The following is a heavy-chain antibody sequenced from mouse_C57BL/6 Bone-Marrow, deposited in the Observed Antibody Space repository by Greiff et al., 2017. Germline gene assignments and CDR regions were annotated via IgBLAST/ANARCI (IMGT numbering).Heavy chain of an antibody. J-gene: IGHJ2*01. CDR2: IYPRSGNT. D-gene: IGHD1-1*01. Sequence: VQLQESGAELARPGASVKLSCKASGYTFTSYGISWVKQRTGQGLEWIGEIYPRSGNTYYNEKFKGKATLTADKSSSTAYMELRSLTSEDSAVXFCARFYYYGSSLFDYWGQGTTLTVSS. CDR3: ARFYYYGSSLFDY. CDR1: GYTFTSYG. V-gene: IGHV1-81*01.